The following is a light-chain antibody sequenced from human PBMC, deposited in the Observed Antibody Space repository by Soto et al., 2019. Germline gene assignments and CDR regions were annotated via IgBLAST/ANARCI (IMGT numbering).Light chain of an antibody. CDR2: DAS. V-gene: IGKV1-5*01. J-gene: IGKJ3*01. CDR1: QSISSW. Sequence: DSQMTQSPSTLSASVGDRVTITCRASQSISSWLAWYQQKPGKAPKLLIYDASSLESGVPSRFSGSGSGTDFTLTISCLQSEDFATYYCQQYYSYPPTFGPGTKVDIK. CDR3: QQYYSYPPT.